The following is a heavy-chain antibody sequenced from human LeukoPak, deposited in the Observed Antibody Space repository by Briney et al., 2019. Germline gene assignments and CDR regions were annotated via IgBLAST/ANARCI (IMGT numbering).Heavy chain of an antibody. Sequence: GESLKISCKGSGYSFNNYWIGWVRQMPGKGLEWMGVIYPGDSDTRYSPSFQGQVTISADKSIRTAYLQWSSLKASDTAMYYCSRQFTIDTSGYYHDFWGQGTLVTASS. J-gene: IGHJ4*02. CDR1: GYSFNNYW. D-gene: IGHD3-22*01. V-gene: IGHV5-51*01. CDR2: IYPGDSDT. CDR3: SRQFTIDTSGYYHDF.